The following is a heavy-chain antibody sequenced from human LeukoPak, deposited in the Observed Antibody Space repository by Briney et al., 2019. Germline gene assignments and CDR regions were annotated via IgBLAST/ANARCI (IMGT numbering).Heavy chain of an antibody. CDR1: GGSISSSSYY. CDR2: INYSGNT. CDR3: ARAPSYSSPAP. D-gene: IGHD6-13*01. V-gene: IGHV4-39*07. Sequence: SETLSLTCTVSGGSISSSSYYWGWIRQPPGKGLEWIGSINYSGNTYYNPSLKSRVTISIDTSKNQFSLKLSSVTAADTAVYYCARAPSYSSPAPWGQGTLVTVSS. J-gene: IGHJ5*02.